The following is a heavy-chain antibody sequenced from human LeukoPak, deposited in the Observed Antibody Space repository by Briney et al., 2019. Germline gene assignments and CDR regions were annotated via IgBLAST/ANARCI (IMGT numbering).Heavy chain of an antibody. CDR2: ISYDGSNI. CDR3: ARASSGSYGHYYGMDV. J-gene: IGHJ6*02. CDR1: GFTFISYA. D-gene: IGHD1-26*01. V-gene: IGHV3-30-3*01. Sequence: GGSLRLSCAASGFTFISYAMHWVRQAPGKGLEWVAVISYDGSNIYYADSVKGRFTISRDNSKNTLYLQMNSLRTEDTAVYYCARASSGSYGHYYGMDVWGQGTTVTVSS.